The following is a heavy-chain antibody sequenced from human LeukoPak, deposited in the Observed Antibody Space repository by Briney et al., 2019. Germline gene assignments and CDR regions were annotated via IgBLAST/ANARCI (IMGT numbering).Heavy chain of an antibody. Sequence: ASVKVSCKASGYTFTGYCMHWVRQAPGQGLERMGWINPNSGGTNYAQKFQGRVTMTRDTSISTAYMELSRLRSDDTAVYYCARDREQWLADYFDYWGQGTLVTVSS. J-gene: IGHJ4*02. CDR1: GYTFTGYC. V-gene: IGHV1-2*02. CDR2: INPNSGGT. D-gene: IGHD6-19*01. CDR3: ARDREQWLADYFDY.